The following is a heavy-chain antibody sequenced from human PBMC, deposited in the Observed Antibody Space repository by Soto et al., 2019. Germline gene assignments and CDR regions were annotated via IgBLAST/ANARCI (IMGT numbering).Heavy chain of an antibody. CDR3: ENEIRPKDY. V-gene: IGHV3-23*01. CDR1: GLPFSSHA. Sequence: EVQLLESGGGLVQPGGSLRLSCAASGLPFSSHAMSWVRQAPGKGLEWVSSISISGGNTYYADSVRGRFTISRDNSKNTLYLHMNSLTAEDTAIYYCENEIRPKDYWGQGTLVTVSS. CDR2: ISISGGNT. D-gene: IGHD4-17*01. J-gene: IGHJ4*02.